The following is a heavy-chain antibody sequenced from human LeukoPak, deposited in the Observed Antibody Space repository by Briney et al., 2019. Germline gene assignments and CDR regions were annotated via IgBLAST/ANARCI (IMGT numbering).Heavy chain of an antibody. D-gene: IGHD3-10*01. J-gene: IGHJ4*02. V-gene: IGHV3-23*01. Sequence: GGSLRLSCAASGFTFSSYAMSWVRQAPGKGLEWVSAISGSGVSTYYADSVKGRFTISRDNSKNTLYLQMNSLRAEDTAVYYCAKDPSGRGFGELLDYFDYWGQGTLVTVSS. CDR3: AKDPSGRGFGELLDYFDY. CDR1: GFTFSSYA. CDR2: ISGSGVST.